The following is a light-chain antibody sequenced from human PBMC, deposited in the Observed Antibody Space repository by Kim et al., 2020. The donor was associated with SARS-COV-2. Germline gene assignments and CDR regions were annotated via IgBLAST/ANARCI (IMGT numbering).Light chain of an antibody. V-gene: IGLV1-40*01. CDR3: QSYDSSLSVV. J-gene: IGLJ2*01. CDR1: SSNIGAGYD. Sequence: GQRVTISCTGSSSNIGAGYDVHWYQQLPGTAPKLLIYGNSNRPSGVPDRFSGSKSGTSASLAITGLQAEDEADYYCQSYDSSLSVVFGGGTKLTVL. CDR2: GNS.